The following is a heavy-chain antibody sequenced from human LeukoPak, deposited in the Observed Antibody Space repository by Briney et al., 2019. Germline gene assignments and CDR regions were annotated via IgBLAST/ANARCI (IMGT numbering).Heavy chain of an antibody. Sequence: ASVKVSCKASGGTFSSYAISWVRQAPGQGLEWMGGIIPIFGTANYAQKFQGRVTMTRDTSTSTVYMELSSLRSEDTAVYYCARDRSYSSSWTYYYGMDVWGQGTTVTVSS. CDR1: GGTFSSYA. J-gene: IGHJ6*02. V-gene: IGHV1-69*05. CDR3: ARDRSYSSSWTYYYGMDV. CDR2: IIPIFGTA. D-gene: IGHD6-13*01.